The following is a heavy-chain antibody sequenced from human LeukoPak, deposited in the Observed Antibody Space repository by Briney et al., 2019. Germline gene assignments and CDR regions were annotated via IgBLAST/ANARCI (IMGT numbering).Heavy chain of an antibody. Sequence: ASVKVSCKASGYIFTNYPMNWVRQAPGQGLEWMGLINTNTGNPTYAQGLTERLVFSWDTSVSTAYLQITSLKAEDTAVYFCARDSYCSGGTCYSRVGYWGQGTEVTVSS. CDR3: ARDSYCSGGTCYSRVGY. CDR2: INTNTGNP. D-gene: IGHD2-15*01. V-gene: IGHV7-4-1*02. J-gene: IGHJ4*02. CDR1: GYIFTNYP.